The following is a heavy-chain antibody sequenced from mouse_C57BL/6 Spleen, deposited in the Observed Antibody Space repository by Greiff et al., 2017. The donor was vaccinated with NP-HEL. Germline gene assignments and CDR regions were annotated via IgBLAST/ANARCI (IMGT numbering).Heavy chain of an antibody. CDR3: ARCYYCTLYAMDY. CDR1: GYTFTSYW. CDR2: IYPGSGST. J-gene: IGHJ4*01. D-gene: IGHD2-1*01. V-gene: IGHV1-55*01. Sequence: QVQLQQPGAELVKPGASVKMSCKASGYTFTSYWITWVKQRPGQGLEWIGDIYPGSGSTNYNEKFKSKATLTVDTSSSTAYMQLSSLTSEDSAVYYCARCYYCTLYAMDYWGQGTSVTVSS.